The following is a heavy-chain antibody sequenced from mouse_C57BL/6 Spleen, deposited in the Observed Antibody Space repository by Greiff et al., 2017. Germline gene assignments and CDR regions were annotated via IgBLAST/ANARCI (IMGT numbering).Heavy chain of an antibody. V-gene: IGHV1-69*01. J-gene: IGHJ4*01. CDR3: ARDRGLDYAMDY. CDR2: IDPSDSYT. CDR1: GYTFPSYW. Sequence: QVQLQQPGAELVMPGASVKLSCKASGYTFPSYWMHWVKQRPGPGLEWIGEIDPSDSYTNYNQKFKGKSTLTVDKSSSTAYMQLSSLTSEDSAVYYCARDRGLDYAMDYWGQGTSVIVSS. D-gene: IGHD4-1*01.